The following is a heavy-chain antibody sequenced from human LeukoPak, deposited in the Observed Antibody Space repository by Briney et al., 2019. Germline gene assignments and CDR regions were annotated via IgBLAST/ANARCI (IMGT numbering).Heavy chain of an antibody. CDR1: GGTFSSYA. J-gene: IGHJ6*02. V-gene: IGHV1-69*04. CDR3: AREEGYCSGGSCYGYYYGMDV. CDR2: IIPILGIA. D-gene: IGHD2-15*01. Sequence: SVTVSCKASGGTFSSYAISWVRQAPGQGLEWMGRIIPILGIANYAQKFQGRVTITADKSTSTAYMELSSLRSEDTAVYYCAREEGYCSGGSCYGYYYGMDVWGQGTTVTVSS.